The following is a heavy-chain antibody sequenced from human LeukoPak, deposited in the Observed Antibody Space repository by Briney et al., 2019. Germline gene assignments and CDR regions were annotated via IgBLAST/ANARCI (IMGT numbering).Heavy chain of an antibody. CDR1: GFTFSSYG. J-gene: IGHJ6*02. V-gene: IGHV3-30*18. CDR2: ISYDGSNK. CDR3: AKDWMQLHGYYGMDV. D-gene: IGHD5-18*01. Sequence: GGSLRLSCAASGFTFSSYGMRWVRQAPGKGLEWVAVISYDGSNKYYADSVKGRFTISRDNSKNTLYLQMNSLRAEDTAVYYCAKDWMQLHGYYGMDVWGQGTTVTVSS.